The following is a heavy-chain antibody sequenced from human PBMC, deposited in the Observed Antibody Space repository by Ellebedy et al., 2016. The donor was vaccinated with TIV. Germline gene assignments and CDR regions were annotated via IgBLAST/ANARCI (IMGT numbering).Heavy chain of an antibody. V-gene: IGHV3-23*01. CDR2: ISGSGGST. CDR1: GFTFANYA. D-gene: IGHD1-26*01. J-gene: IGHJ4*02. Sequence: GESLKISCAASGFTFANYAMSWVRQAPGKGLEWVSGISGSGGSTDYADSVKGRLTISRDNSKNTVFLQMNSLRGEDTAIYFCARDWDLNIRAYDYWGQGTLVTVSS. CDR3: ARDWDLNIRAYDY.